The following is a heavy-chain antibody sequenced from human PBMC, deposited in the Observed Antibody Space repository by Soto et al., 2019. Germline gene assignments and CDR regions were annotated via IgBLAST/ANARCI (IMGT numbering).Heavy chain of an antibody. J-gene: IGHJ6*03. CDR1: GGSISSSSYY. V-gene: IGHV4-39*07. D-gene: IGHD3-10*01. Sequence: PSETLSLTCTVSGGSISSSSYYWGWIRQPPGKGLEWIGRIYHSGSTNYNPSLKSRVTISVDTSKNQFSLKLSSVTAADTAVYYCARGGGDYYMDVWDKGTTVTVSS. CDR3: ARGGGDYYMDV. CDR2: IYHSGST.